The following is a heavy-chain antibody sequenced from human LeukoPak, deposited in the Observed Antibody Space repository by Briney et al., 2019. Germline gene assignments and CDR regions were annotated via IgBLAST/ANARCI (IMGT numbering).Heavy chain of an antibody. D-gene: IGHD1-1*01. CDR1: GFTFTSYA. Sequence: PGGSLRLSCAASGFTFTSYAMTWVRQAPGKGLEWVSGISGSGGSTYYADSVKGRFTISRDNSNNTLYLQMNSLRAEDTAVYYCARTTEAHSWRTRYYDYYMDVWGKGTTVTVSS. J-gene: IGHJ6*03. CDR2: ISGSGGST. V-gene: IGHV3-23*01. CDR3: ARTTEAHSWRTRYYDYYMDV.